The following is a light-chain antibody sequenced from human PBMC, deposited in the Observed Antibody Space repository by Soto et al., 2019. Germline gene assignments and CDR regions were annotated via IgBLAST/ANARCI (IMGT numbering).Light chain of an antibody. CDR1: QSIRSW. V-gene: IGKV1-5*01. Sequence: DIQMTQSPSTLSASVGDRVTITCRASQSIRSWLAWYQQKPGKAPQLLIYDASNLESGVPSRFSGSGSGTEFTLTISSLQPDDFATYYCQQYDSFPKTFGRGTKVDIK. CDR3: QQYDSFPKT. J-gene: IGKJ1*01. CDR2: DAS.